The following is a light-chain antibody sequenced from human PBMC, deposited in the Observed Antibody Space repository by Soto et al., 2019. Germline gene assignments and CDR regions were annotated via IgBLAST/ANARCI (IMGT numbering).Light chain of an antibody. J-gene: IGKJ1*01. Sequence: EIVMTQSPATLSVSPGERATLSCRASQSVSSNLAWYQQKPGQAPRLLIYGASTRATGIPARFSGSGSGTEFTLTISSLQSEDFAVYNCQQYNNWLTWTFGQWTKVEIK. CDR2: GAS. CDR3: QQYNNWLTWT. V-gene: IGKV3-15*01. CDR1: QSVSSN.